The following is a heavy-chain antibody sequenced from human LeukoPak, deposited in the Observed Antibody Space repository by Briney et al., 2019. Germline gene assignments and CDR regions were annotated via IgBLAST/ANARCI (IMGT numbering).Heavy chain of an antibody. CDR3: AREEGGAGLYGFDT. J-gene: IGHJ3*02. CDR2: ISSSSDYI. V-gene: IGHV3-21*01. D-gene: IGHD1-26*01. CDR1: GFTFSSYS. Sequence: PGGSLRLSCAASGFTFSSYSMNWVRQAPGKGLEWVSSISSSSDYIYYADSLKGRFTISRDNAKNSLYLQMNSLRAEDTAVYYCAREEGGAGLYGFDTWGQGTMVTVSS.